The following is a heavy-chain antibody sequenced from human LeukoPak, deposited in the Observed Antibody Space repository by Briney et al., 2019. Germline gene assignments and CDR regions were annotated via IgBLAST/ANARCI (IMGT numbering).Heavy chain of an antibody. CDR3: ATDFGGVGAYDH. CDR2: FDPEDGET. V-gene: IGHV1-24*01. Sequence: RASVKVSCKVSGYTLTELSMHWVRQAPGKGLEWMGGFDPEDGETIYAQKFQGRVTMTEDTSTDTAYMELSSLRSEDTAVYYCATDFGGVGAYDHWRQGTLVTVSS. D-gene: IGHD3-16*01. CDR1: GYTLTELS. J-gene: IGHJ4*02.